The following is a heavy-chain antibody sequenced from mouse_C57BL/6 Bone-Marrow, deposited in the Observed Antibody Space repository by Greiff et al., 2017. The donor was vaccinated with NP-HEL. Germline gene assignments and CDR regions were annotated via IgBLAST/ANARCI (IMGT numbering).Heavy chain of an antibody. Sequence: QVQLQQSGPELVKPGASVKISCKASGYAFSSSWMNWVKQRPGKGLEWIGRIYPGDGDTNYNGKFKGKATLTADKSSSTAYMQLSSLTSEDSAVYFCARCPWPLYAIDYWGQGTSVTVSS. CDR3: ARCPWPLYAIDY. V-gene: IGHV1-82*01. CDR1: GYAFSSSW. J-gene: IGHJ4*01. CDR2: IYPGDGDT. D-gene: IGHD6-1*01.